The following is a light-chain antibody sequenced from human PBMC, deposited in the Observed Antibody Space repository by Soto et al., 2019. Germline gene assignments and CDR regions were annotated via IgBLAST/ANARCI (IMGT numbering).Light chain of an antibody. CDR1: QSVSSS. CDR2: GAS. CDR3: QQYNDWPPMYT. Sequence: EIVMTQSPATLSVSPGERATLSCRASQSVSSSLAWYQQKPGQAPRLLIYGASTRATGVPARFSGSGSGTEFTLTISSLQSEDFAVYYCQQYNDWPPMYTFGQGTKLDIK. J-gene: IGKJ2*01. V-gene: IGKV3-15*01.